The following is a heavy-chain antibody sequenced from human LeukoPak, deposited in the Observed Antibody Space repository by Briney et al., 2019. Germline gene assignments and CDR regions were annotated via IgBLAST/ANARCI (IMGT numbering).Heavy chain of an antibody. J-gene: IGHJ3*01. CDR3: ARPRYCSSTSCPDAFDV. D-gene: IGHD2-2*01. V-gene: IGHV1-69*01. CDR2: IIPIFGTA. CDR1: GGTFSSYA. Sequence: SVKVSCKASGGTFSSYAISWVRQAPGQGLEWMGGIIPIFGTANYAQKFQGRVTITADESTSTAYMELSSLRSEDTAVYYCARPRYCSSTSCPDAFDVWGRGTMVTVSS.